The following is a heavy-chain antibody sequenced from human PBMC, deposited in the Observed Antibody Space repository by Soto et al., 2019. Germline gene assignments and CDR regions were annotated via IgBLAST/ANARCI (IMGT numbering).Heavy chain of an antibody. CDR1: GFTFSSYG. CDR3: ARAIGPNLFDN. CDR2: IGTPSDT. V-gene: IGHV3-13*04. D-gene: IGHD3-22*01. Sequence: GGSLRLSCSASGFTFSSYGMHWVRQGPGKGLEWVSAIGTPSDTDYAGSVKGRFTISRENPKNSLYLQMNSLRAGETAIYFCARAIGPNLFDNWGEGALVTVSS. J-gene: IGHJ4*02.